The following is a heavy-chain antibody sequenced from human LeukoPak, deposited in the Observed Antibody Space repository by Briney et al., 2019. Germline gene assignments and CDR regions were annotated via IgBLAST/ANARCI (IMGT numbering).Heavy chain of an antibody. CDR3: AKDHDYYASGPI. CDR1: GFTFSSYS. V-gene: IGHV3-48*01. Sequence: GGSLRLSCAASGFTFSSYSMNWVRQGPGKGLEWVSYISGSGSTIYYADSVKGRFTISRDNAKNSLYLQMNSLRAEDTAVYYCAKDHDYYASGPIWGQGTMVTVSS. J-gene: IGHJ3*02. CDR2: ISGSGSTI. D-gene: IGHD3-10*01.